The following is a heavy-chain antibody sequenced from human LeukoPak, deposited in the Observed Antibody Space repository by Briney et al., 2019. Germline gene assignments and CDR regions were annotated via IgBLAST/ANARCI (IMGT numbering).Heavy chain of an antibody. J-gene: IGHJ4*02. Sequence: SETLSLTCAVYGGSFSGYYRSWIRQPPGKGLEWIGEINHSGSTNYNPSLKSRVTISVDTSKNQFSLKLSSVTAADTAVYYCARAEGYGPFDYWGQGTLVTVSS. D-gene: IGHD5-18*01. CDR2: INHSGST. CDR3: ARAEGYGPFDY. V-gene: IGHV4-34*01. CDR1: GGSFSGYY.